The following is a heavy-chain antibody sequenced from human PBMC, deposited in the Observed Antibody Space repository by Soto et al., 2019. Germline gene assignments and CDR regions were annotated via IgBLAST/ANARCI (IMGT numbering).Heavy chain of an antibody. Sequence: EVQLVESGGGLVRPGGSLRLSCAASGFTFSSSWMSWVRQAPGKGLEWVANIKGDASERDYVDSVKGRFTLSRDNAMNSLYLQMNSLRAEDTAVYYCARGRVWGQGTMVTVSS. J-gene: IGHJ3*01. CDR1: GFTFSSSW. V-gene: IGHV3-7*04. CDR2: IKGDASER. CDR3: ARGRV.